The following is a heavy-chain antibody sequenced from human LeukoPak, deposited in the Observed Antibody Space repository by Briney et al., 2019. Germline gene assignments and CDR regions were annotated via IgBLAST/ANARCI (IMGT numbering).Heavy chain of an antibody. V-gene: IGHV3-9*01. CDR1: GFTFDDYA. J-gene: IGHJ5*02. CDR3: AKGGGVAVAGNWFDP. Sequence: GGSLRLSCAVSGFTFDDYAMHWVRQAPGKGLEWVSGISWNSGSIGYADSVKGRFTISRDNAKNSLYLQMNSLRAEDTALYYCAKGGGVAVAGNWFDPWGQGTLVTVSS. CDR2: ISWNSGSI. D-gene: IGHD6-19*01.